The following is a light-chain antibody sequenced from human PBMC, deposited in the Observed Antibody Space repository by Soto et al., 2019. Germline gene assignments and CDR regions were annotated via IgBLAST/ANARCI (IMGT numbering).Light chain of an antibody. V-gene: IGKV3-20*01. CDR1: QSVASDC. CDR3: QQCGSSRRT. J-gene: IGKJ1*01. Sequence: EIVLTQSPGTLSLSPGERATLSCRASQSVASDCLAWYRQRPGQAPRLLIYGAPTRATGTPDRISGSGSGTDFTLTISRLEPEDFAVYYCQQCGSSRRTFGQGTRVEIK. CDR2: GAP.